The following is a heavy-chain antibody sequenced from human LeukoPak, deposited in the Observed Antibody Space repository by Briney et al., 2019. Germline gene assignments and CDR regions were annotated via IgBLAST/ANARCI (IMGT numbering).Heavy chain of an antibody. CDR2: INPNSGGT. Sequence: ASVKVSCKASGYTFTGYYMHWVRRAPGQGLEWMGWINPNSGGTNYAQKFQGRVTMTRDTSISTAYMELSRLRSDDMAVYYCASGAEMGFGEWGFDYWGQGTLVTVSS. D-gene: IGHD3-10*01. CDR3: ASGAEMGFGEWGFDY. J-gene: IGHJ4*02. V-gene: IGHV1-2*02. CDR1: GYTFTGYY.